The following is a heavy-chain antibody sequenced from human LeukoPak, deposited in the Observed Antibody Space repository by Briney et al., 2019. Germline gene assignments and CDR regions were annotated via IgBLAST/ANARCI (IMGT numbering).Heavy chain of an antibody. CDR3: AKDRTPNNYGFGTFDY. D-gene: IGHD5-18*01. J-gene: IGHJ4*02. CDR1: GFTFSTYG. Sequence: GGSLRLSCAASGFTFSTYGMHWVRQAPGKGLEWVAFISYDGSNRYHADSVKGRFTISRDNSRSTLYLQMNSLRAEDTAVYYCAKDRTPNNYGFGTFDYWGQGTLVTGSS. CDR2: ISYDGSNR. V-gene: IGHV3-30*18.